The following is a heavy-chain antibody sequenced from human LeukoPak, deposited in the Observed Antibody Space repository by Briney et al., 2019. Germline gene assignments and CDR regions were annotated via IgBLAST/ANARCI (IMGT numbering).Heavy chain of an antibody. CDR2: INHSGST. D-gene: IGHD2-15*01. CDR1: GGSFSGYY. Sequence: SETLSLTCAVYGGSFSGYYWSWIRQPPGKGLEWIGEINHSGSTNYNPSLKSRVTISVDTSKNQFSLKLSSVTAADTAVYYCARVAAKTVDYWGQGTLVTVSS. V-gene: IGHV4-34*01. J-gene: IGHJ4*02. CDR3: ARVAAKTVDY.